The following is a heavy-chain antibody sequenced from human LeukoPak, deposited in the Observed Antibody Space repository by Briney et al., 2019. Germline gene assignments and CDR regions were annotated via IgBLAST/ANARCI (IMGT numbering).Heavy chain of an antibody. CDR3: ARVDKQLAVDY. V-gene: IGHV4-31*03. J-gene: IGHJ4*02. Sequence: SRTLSLTCTVSGGSISSGGYYWSWIRQHPGKGLEWIGYIYYSGSTYYNPSLKSRVTISVDTSKNQFSLKLSSVTAADTAVYYCARVDKQLAVDYWGQGTLVTVSS. CDR2: IYYSGST. CDR1: GGSISSGGYY. D-gene: IGHD6-6*01.